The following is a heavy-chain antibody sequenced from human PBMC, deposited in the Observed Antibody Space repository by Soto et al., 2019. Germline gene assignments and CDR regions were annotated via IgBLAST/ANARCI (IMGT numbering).Heavy chain of an antibody. Sequence: QLQLQESGSGLVKPSQTLSLTCAVSGGSINSGGYSWSWIRQPPGKGLEWIGYIYHSGSTYYNPSLKSRVTIAVDRSKNQFSLNLSTVTAADTAVYYCARARANWGVYGMDVWGQGTTVTVSS. J-gene: IGHJ6*02. CDR2: IYHSGST. D-gene: IGHD7-27*01. V-gene: IGHV4-30-2*01. CDR3: ARARANWGVYGMDV. CDR1: GGSINSGGYS.